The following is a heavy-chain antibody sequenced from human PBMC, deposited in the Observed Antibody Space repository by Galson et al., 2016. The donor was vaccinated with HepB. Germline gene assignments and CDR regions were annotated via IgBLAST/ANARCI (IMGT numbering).Heavy chain of an antibody. J-gene: IGHJ6*02. V-gene: IGHV3-53*01. CDR2: IYSGGST. CDR1: GFIVSTNY. Sequence: SLRLSCAASGFIVSTNYMSWVRQAPGKGLEWVSVIYSGGSTYYADSVKGRFTIPRDNSKNTLYLQMNSLRPEDTAVYYCAREQVEASYYGSGSGYYYYYGMDIWGQGTTVIVSS. D-gene: IGHD3-10*01. CDR3: AREQVEASYYGSGSGYYYYYGMDI.